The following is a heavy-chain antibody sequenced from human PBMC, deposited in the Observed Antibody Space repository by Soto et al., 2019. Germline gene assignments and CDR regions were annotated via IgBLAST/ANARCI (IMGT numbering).Heavy chain of an antibody. CDR3: ARILMGRGTVTTAYYYYGMDV. V-gene: IGHV2-26*01. CDR1: GCSLSNARMG. CDR2: IFSNDEK. D-gene: IGHD4-4*01. J-gene: IGHJ6*02. Sequence: SGPTLVNPTETLTLTCTVSGCSLSNARMGVSWIRQPPGKALEWLAHIFSNDEKSYSTSLKSRLTISKDTSKSQVVLTMTNMDPVDTATYYCARILMGRGTVTTAYYYYGMDVWGQGTTVTVSS.